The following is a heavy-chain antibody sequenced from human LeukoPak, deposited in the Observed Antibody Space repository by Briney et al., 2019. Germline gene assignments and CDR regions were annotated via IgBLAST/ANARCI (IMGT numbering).Heavy chain of an antibody. D-gene: IGHD5-12*01. Sequence: EASVKVSCKASGYTFSSYAVQWVRQAPGQRLEWMGWINAGNGDTKYSQKFQGRVTITRDTSASTAYMELSSLTSEDTAAYYCARGGGYGFNWIYPLGQGTLVTVSS. CDR3: ARGGGYGFNWIYP. CDR2: INAGNGDT. CDR1: GYTFSSYA. V-gene: IGHV1-3*01. J-gene: IGHJ5*02.